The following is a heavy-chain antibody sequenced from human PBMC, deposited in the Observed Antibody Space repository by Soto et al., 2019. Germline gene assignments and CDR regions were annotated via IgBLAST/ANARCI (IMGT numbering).Heavy chain of an antibody. D-gene: IGHD2-15*01. J-gene: IGHJ5*02. Sequence: QLQLQESGPGLVKPSETLSLTCTVSGGSISRSSDYWGWIRQSPEKGLEWIGSIHYSGTIYYNPSLKSRVIISVDTSKNHISLKLSSVTAADTAVYYCARHVGVILYCRGGTCYFGWFDPWGQGTQVTVSS. CDR1: GGSISRSSDY. CDR2: IHYSGTI. CDR3: ARHVGVILYCRGGTCYFGWFDP. V-gene: IGHV4-39*01.